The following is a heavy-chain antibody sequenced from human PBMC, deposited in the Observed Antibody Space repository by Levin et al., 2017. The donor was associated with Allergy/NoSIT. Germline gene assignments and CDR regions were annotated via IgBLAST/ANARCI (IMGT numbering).Heavy chain of an antibody. V-gene: IGHV3-66*01. J-gene: IGHJ6*02. CDR1: GFTVSSNY. D-gene: IGHD2-2*01. CDR3: ASDSRSYYYGMDV. Sequence: GGSLRLSCAASGFTVSSNYMSWVRQAPGKGLEWVSVIYSGGSTYYADSVKGRFTISRDNSKNTLYLQMNSLRAEDTAVYYCASDSRSYYYGMDVWGQGTTVTVSS. CDR2: IYSGGST.